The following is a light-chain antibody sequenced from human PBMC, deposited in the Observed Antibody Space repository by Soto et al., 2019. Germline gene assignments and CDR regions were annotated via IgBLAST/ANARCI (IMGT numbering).Light chain of an antibody. CDR3: QHYNHWPPP. Sequence: EIVMTQSPATLSVSPGEGATLSCRASQSVGSNLAWYQQKPGQAPRLLIYGASTRATGIPARFSGSGSGTEFTLTVSSLQSEDFAIYYCQHYNHWPPPCGGGTKVEIK. V-gene: IGKV3D-15*01. J-gene: IGKJ4*01. CDR2: GAS. CDR1: QSVGSN.